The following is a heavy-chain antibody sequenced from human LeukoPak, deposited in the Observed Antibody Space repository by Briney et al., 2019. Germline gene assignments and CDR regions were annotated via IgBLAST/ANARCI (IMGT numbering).Heavy chain of an antibody. CDR3: ARAKVVPAAICWFDP. CDR1: GGSISSGGYY. D-gene: IGHD2-2*02. J-gene: IGHJ5*02. V-gene: IGHV4-31*03. CDR2: IYYSGST. Sequence: PSETLSLTCTVSGGSISSGGYYWSWIRQHPGKGLEWIGYIYYSGSTYYNPSLKSRVTISVDTSKNQFSLKLSSVTAADTAVYYCARAKVVPAAICWFDPWGQGTLVTVSS.